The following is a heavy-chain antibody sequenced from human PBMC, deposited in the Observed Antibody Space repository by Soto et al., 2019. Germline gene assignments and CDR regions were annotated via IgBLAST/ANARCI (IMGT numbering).Heavy chain of an antibody. J-gene: IGHJ5*02. CDR3: ARALLVNRMFGPARPKGFDP. CDR1: GYTFTSYD. Sequence: QVQLVQSGAEVKKPGASVKVSCKASGYTFTSYDINWVRQATGQGLEWMGWMNPNSGNTGYAQKFQGRVTMTRNTSISTVYMELSSLKSEDTAVYYCARALLVNRMFGPARPKGFDPWGQGTLVTVSS. D-gene: IGHD6-6*01. V-gene: IGHV1-8*01. CDR2: MNPNSGNT.